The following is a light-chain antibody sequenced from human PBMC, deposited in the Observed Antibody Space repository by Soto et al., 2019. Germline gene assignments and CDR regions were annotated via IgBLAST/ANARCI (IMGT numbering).Light chain of an antibody. CDR1: QSVSSSY. CDR2: GAS. CDR3: QQFSSYPLT. J-gene: IGKJ4*01. V-gene: IGKV3-20*01. Sequence: EIVLTQSPGTLSLSPVERATLSCRASQSVSSSYLAWYQQKPGQAPRLLIYGASSRATGIPDRFSGGGSGTDFTLTISRLEPEDFAVYYCQQFSSYPLTFGGGTKVDIK.